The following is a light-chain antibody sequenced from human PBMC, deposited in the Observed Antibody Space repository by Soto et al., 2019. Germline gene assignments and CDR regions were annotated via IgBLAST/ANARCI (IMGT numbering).Light chain of an antibody. V-gene: IGKV3-20*01. CDR2: GGS. CDR3: QQYSSSRT. CDR1: QSVSSH. Sequence: EIVLTQSPATLSLSPGERATLSCRASQSVSSHLAWYQQKPGQAPRLLIYGGSSRATGIPVRFSGSGSETDFTLTITRLEPEDFAMYYCQQYSSSRTFGQGTKVDIK. J-gene: IGKJ1*01.